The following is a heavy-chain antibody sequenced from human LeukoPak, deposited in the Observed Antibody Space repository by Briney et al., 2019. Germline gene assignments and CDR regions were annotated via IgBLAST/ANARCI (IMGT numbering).Heavy chain of an antibody. CDR3: ARGRYSSSWFRFPWFDP. J-gene: IGHJ5*02. V-gene: IGHV4-34*01. D-gene: IGHD6-13*01. CDR1: GGSFSGYY. Sequence: PSKTLSLTCAVYGGSFSGYYWSWIRQPPGKGLEWIGEINHSGSTNYNPSLESRVTISVDTSKNQFSLKLSSVTAADTAVYYCARGRYSSSWFRFPWFDPWGQGTLVTVSS. CDR2: INHSGST.